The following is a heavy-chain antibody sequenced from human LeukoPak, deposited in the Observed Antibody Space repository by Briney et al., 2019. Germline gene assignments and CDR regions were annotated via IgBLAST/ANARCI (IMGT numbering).Heavy chain of an antibody. CDR2: VDPEDGGT. CDR1: GYTFTDYY. CDR3: ATDRFDR. J-gene: IGHJ5*02. V-gene: IGHV1-69-2*01. Sequence: ASVKVSSKVSGYTFTDYYMHWVHQAPGKGLEWMGLVDPEDGGTIYAEKSQGRVTITADTSTDTAYMELSSLRSEDTAVYYCATDRFDRWGQGTLVTVSA.